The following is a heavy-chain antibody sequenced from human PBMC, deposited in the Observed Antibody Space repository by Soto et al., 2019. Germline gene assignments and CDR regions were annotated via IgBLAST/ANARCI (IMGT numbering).Heavy chain of an antibody. CDR1: GGSFSGYY. CDR3: ARDVLLDY. V-gene: IGHV4-34*01. D-gene: IGHD2-15*01. J-gene: IGHJ4*02. Sequence: QVQLQQWGAGLLKPSETLSLTCAVYGGSFSGYYWSWIRQPPGKGLEWIGEINHSGSTNYNPSLKSRVNISVDTSKNQYSLKLSSVTAADTAVYYCARDVLLDYWGQGTLVTVSS. CDR2: INHSGST.